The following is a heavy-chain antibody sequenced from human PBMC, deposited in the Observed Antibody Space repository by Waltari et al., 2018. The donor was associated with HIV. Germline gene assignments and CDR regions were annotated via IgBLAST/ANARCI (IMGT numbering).Heavy chain of an antibody. D-gene: IGHD4-17*01. Sequence: QMQLQQWGAGPLKPSETLSLTCAVQGGSFSGYYWSWIRQPPGKGLEWSGEISPSRSTKYNPSLKGRVTISVDTAKSQCSRRLKSVTAAETAGFYCASRGAPTPVTTDSWGQGTLVIVSS. CDR3: ASRGAPTPVTTDS. J-gene: IGHJ5*01. CDR2: ISPSRST. V-gene: IGHV4-34*01. CDR1: GGSFSGYY.